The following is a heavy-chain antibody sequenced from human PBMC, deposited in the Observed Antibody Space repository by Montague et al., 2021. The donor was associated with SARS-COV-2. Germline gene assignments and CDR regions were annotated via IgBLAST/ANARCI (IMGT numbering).Heavy chain of an antibody. CDR2: IYWDDDK. CDR3: AHYYYDSSGVDY. CDR1: GFSLSPSGVG. D-gene: IGHD3-22*01. J-gene: IGHJ4*02. V-gene: IGHV2-5*02. Sequence: PALVKPTQTLTLTCTSSGFSLSPSGVGVGWIRQPPGKALEWLALIYWDDDKRYSPPLKSRLTITKDTSKNQVVLTMTNMDPVDTATYYCAHYYYDSSGVDYWGRGTLVTVSS.